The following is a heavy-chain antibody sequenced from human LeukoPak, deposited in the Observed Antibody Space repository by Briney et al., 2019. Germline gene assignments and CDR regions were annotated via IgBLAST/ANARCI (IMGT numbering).Heavy chain of an antibody. J-gene: IGHJ4*02. Sequence: ASVKVSCKASGYTFTSYYIHWVRQAPGQGLEYMGIIRPSGFTAYAQKFQGRVTMTRDTSTSAVYMELSSLRSEDTAVYYCAREGPETYNFDFWGQGTQVTVSS. V-gene: IGHV1-46*01. CDR3: AREGPETYNFDF. D-gene: IGHD5-18*01. CDR1: GYTFTSYY. CDR2: IRPSGFT.